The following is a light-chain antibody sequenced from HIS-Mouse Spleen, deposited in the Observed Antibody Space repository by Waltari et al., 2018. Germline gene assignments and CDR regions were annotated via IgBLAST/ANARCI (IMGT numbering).Light chain of an antibody. Sequence: QSVLTQPPSASVTPGQRVTISCSRSSSNIGRNYVYWYQQLPGTAPKLLIYRNNQRPSGVPDRFSGSKSGTSASLAISGLRSEDEADYYCAAWDDSLSGPVFGGGTKLTVL. CDR2: RNN. CDR1: SSNIGRNY. CDR3: AAWDDSLSGPV. V-gene: IGLV1-47*01. J-gene: IGLJ3*02.